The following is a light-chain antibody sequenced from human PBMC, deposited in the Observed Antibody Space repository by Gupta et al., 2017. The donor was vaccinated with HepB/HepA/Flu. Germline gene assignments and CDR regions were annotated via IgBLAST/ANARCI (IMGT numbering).Light chain of an antibody. Sequence: DIQMTQSPSSLSASVGNRDTITCQASQDISNYLNWYQQKPGKAPKLLIYDASTLVTGVLSRFSGSGSSTDFTFTISSLQPEDIATYYCQQYDNLLGLTFGGGTKVEIK. CDR2: DAS. V-gene: IGKV1-33*01. CDR3: QQYDNLLGLT. J-gene: IGKJ4*01. CDR1: QDISNY.